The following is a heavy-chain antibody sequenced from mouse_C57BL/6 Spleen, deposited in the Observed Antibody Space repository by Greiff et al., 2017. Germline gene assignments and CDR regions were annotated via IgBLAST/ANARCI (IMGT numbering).Heavy chain of an antibody. CDR1: GYTFTSYW. V-gene: IGHV1-61*01. Sequence: VQLQQPGAELVRPGSSVKLSCKASGYTFTSYWMDWVKQRPGQGLEWIGNIYPSDSETHYNQKFKDKATLTVDKSSSTAYMQLSSLTSEDAAVYYGARSECNRYYAMDYWGQGTSVTVSS. CDR2: IYPSDSET. J-gene: IGHJ4*01. D-gene: IGHD2-1*01. CDR3: ARSECNRYYAMDY.